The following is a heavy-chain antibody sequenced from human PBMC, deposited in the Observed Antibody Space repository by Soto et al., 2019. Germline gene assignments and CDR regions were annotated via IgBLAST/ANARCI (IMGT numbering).Heavy chain of an antibody. D-gene: IGHD3-3*01. Sequence: QVQLEESGGGVVQPGRSLRLSCAASGFTFSSYVMHWVRQAPGRGMEWVAVIWSDGNKKYYADSVTGRFAISRDNSINTLYLQMSSLSADDTAVYYCAREVLWSGYLYALDVWGKGTTVTVSS. V-gene: IGHV3-33*01. J-gene: IGHJ6*01. CDR1: GFTFSSYV. CDR2: IWSDGNKK. CDR3: AREVLWSGYLYALDV.